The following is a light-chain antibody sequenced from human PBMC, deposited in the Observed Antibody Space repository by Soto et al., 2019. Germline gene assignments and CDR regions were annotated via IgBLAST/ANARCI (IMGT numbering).Light chain of an antibody. J-gene: IGLJ2*01. V-gene: IGLV4-69*01. CDR3: QTWGTGHVV. CDR2: LNSDGSH. Sequence: QLVLTLSPSASASLGASVKLTCTLSSGHSSYAIAWHQQQPEKGPRYLMKLNSDGSHSKGDGIPDRFSGSSSGAERYLTISSLQSEDEADYYCQTWGTGHVVFGGGTKLTVL. CDR1: SGHSSYA.